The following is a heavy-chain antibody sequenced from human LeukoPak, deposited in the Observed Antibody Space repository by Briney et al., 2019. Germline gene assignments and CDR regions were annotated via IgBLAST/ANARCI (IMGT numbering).Heavy chain of an antibody. Sequence: SETLSLTCTVSGGSINNHYWSWIRQPAGKGLEWIGRIYARGSTNYNPSLKSRVTMSVDTSNNQFSLKLSSVTAADTAVYYCARVRYCSAEICSGGDASVIWGQGAMVSVSS. CDR3: ARVRYCSAEICSGGDASVI. D-gene: IGHD2-15*01. CDR1: GGSINNHY. V-gene: IGHV4-4*07. CDR2: IYARGST. J-gene: IGHJ3*02.